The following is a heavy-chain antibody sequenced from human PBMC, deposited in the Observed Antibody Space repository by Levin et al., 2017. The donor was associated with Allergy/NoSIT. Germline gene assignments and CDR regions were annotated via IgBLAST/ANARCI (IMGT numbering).Heavy chain of an antibody. CDR1: GFTFSTYS. CDR3: ATYCSDVTCFDY. V-gene: IGHV3-21*01. D-gene: IGHD2-15*01. J-gene: IGHJ4*02. CDR2: ISSSSNYI. Sequence: GGSLRLSCAASGFTFSTYSMNWVRQPPGKGLEWVAVISSSSNYINYADSVKGRFTISRDNAKNSLYLQMNSLRAEDAAVYYCATYCSDVTCFDYWGQGTLVTVSS.